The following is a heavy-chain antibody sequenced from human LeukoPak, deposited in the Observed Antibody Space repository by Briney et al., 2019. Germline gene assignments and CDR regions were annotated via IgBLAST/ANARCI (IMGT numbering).Heavy chain of an antibody. D-gene: IGHD3-16*01. CDR3: ASGRGDLFDY. V-gene: IGHV4-59*08. CDR2: IYYSGST. Sequence: SETLSLTCTVSGGSISSYDWSWIRQPPGKGLEWIGYIYYSGSTNYNPSLKSRVTTSVDTSKNQFSLKLSSVTAADTAVYYCASGRGDLFDYWGRGTLVTVSS. CDR1: GGSISSYD. J-gene: IGHJ4*02.